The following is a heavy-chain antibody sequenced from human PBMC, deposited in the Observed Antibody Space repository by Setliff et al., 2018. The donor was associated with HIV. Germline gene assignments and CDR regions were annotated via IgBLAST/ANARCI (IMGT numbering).Heavy chain of an antibody. Sequence: SETLSLTCTVFGGSISSGSYYWSWIRQPAGKGLEWIGRIYTSGSTNYNPSLKSRVTISVDTSKNQFSLRVTSVTAADSAVYYCERQPAPGDYGDYWGQGTLVTVSS. V-gene: IGHV4-61*02. CDR1: GGSISSGSYY. CDR3: ERQPAPGDYGDY. D-gene: IGHD4-17*01. J-gene: IGHJ4*02. CDR2: IYTSGST.